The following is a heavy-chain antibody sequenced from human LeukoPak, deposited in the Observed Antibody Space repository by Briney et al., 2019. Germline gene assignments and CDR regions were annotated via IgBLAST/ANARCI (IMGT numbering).Heavy chain of an antibody. CDR1: GFTFSSYA. D-gene: IGHD6-19*01. J-gene: IGHJ4*02. CDR3: AKEIAVAGTSSYFDY. V-gene: IGHV3-23*01. CDR2: ISGSGGST. Sequence: GGSLRLSCAASGFTFSSYAMSWVRQAPGKGLEWVSAISGSGGSTYYADSVRGRFTISRDNSKNTLYLQMNSLRAEDTAVYYCAKEIAVAGTSSYFDYWGQGTLVTVSS.